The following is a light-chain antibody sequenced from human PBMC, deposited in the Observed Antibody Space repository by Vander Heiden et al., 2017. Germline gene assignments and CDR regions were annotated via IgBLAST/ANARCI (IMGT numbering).Light chain of an antibody. CDR2: EDN. V-gene: IGLV6-57*01. CDR1: SGSIASNY. Sequence: NFMLTQPHSVSDSPGQTVTISCPRSSGSIASNYVQWYQQRPGSSPTTVIYEDNQRPSGVPDRFSGSIDSSSNSASLTISGLKTEDEADYYGQSYESSIWVFGGGTKLTVL. J-gene: IGLJ3*02. CDR3: QSYESSIWV.